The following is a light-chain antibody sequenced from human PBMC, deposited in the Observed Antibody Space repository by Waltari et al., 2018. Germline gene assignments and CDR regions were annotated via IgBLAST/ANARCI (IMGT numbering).Light chain of an antibody. V-gene: IGKV1-27*01. CDR3: QQYHTAPWT. CDR2: AAA. Sequence: DIQMTQSPSSLSASVGDRVTITCRASQGISNYLGWYQQRPGKVPQLLIYAAASLHLVGTSRFSGSGSGTDFTLTINNLQPEDVATYYCQQYHTAPWTFGQGTKVEIK. J-gene: IGKJ1*01. CDR1: QGISNY.